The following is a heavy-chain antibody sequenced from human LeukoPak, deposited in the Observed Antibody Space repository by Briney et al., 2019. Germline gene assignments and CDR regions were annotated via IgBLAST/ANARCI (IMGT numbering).Heavy chain of an antibody. V-gene: IGHV1-18*01. CDR2: ISGNNDNP. D-gene: IGHD2-2*01. CDR3: ARDGTSTDDY. CDR1: GYTFSPFR. Sequence: GASVRVSCKTCGYTFSPFRINWVRQAPGQGLEWMGWISGNNDNPNYGQKFQGRFAVTTDSSTTTAYMELRNLTFDDTAVYYCARDGTSTDDYWGQGALVTVSS. J-gene: IGHJ4*02.